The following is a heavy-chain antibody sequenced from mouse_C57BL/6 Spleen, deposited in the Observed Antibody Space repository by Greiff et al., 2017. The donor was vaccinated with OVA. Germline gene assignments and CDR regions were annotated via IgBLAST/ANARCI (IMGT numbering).Heavy chain of an antibody. D-gene: IGHD1-1*01. CDR2: IRNKANGYTT. V-gene: IGHV7-3*01. CDR3: ARSIYYYGSSYWYFDV. CDR1: GFTFTDYY. J-gene: IGHJ1*03. Sequence: EVQRVESGGGLVQPGGSLSLSCAASGFTFTDYYMSWVRQPPGKALEWLGFIRNKANGYTTEYSASVKGRFTISRDNSQSILYLQMNALRAEDSATYYCARSIYYYGSSYWYFDVWGTGTTVTVSS.